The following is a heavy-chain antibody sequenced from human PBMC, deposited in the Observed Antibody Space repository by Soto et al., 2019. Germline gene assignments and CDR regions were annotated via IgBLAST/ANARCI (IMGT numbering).Heavy chain of an antibody. Sequence: QVQLVQSGAEVKKPGSSVKVSCKASGGTFSSYAISWVRQAPGQGLEWMGGIIPIFGTANYAQKFQGRVTITADESTSTAYMELSSLRSEDTAVYYCARVDSSGWYFGNYYYYGMDVWGQGTTVTVSS. V-gene: IGHV1-69*12. CDR3: ARVDSSGWYFGNYYYYGMDV. J-gene: IGHJ6*02. CDR1: GGTFSSYA. CDR2: IIPIFGTA. D-gene: IGHD6-19*01.